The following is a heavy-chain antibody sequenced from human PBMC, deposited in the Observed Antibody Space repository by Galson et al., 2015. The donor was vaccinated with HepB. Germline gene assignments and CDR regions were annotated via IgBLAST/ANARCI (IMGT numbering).Heavy chain of an antibody. CDR2: FDPSDSYT. J-gene: IGHJ4*02. Sequence: QSGAEVKKPGESLRISCRVSGNSSTSYFIAWVRQMPGKGLEWLGRFDPSDSYTNYTPSIQAHVTISADRPINTVYLQWSSLKASDTAMFYCVRQGVLTATSIEEDWGQGTLVTVSS. V-gene: IGHV5-10-1*01. CDR3: VRQGVLTATSIEED. D-gene: IGHD2-8*01. CDR1: GNSSTSYF.